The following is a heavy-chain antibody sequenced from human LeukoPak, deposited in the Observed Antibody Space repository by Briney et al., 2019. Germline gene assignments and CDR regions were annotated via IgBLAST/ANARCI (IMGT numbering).Heavy chain of an antibody. CDR2: ISGSGGST. CDR3: AKDRVVVVAALTFDY. CDR1: GFTFSSYA. J-gene: IGHJ4*02. Sequence: PGGSLRLSCAASGFTFSSYAMSWVRQAPGKGLEWVSAISGSGGSTYYADSVKGRFTISRDNSKNTLYLQMNSLRAEDTAVYYCAKDRVVVVAALTFDYWGQGTLVTVSS. D-gene: IGHD2-15*01. V-gene: IGHV3-23*01.